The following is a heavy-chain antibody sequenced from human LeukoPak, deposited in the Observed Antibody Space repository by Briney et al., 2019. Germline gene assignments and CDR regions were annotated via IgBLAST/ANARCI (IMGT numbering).Heavy chain of an antibody. CDR3: ARLVGASWFDS. V-gene: IGHV6-1*01. D-gene: IGHD1-26*01. CDR2: TYYRSRWSN. CDR1: GDSVSTNSAT. Sequence: SQTLSLTCAISGDSVSTNSATWTWLRQSPSRGLEWLGRTYYRSRWSNDYAVSMKSRITINPDTSKNQFSLQLNSVAPEDTAVYYCARLVGASWFDSWGQGTLVTVSS. J-gene: IGHJ5*01.